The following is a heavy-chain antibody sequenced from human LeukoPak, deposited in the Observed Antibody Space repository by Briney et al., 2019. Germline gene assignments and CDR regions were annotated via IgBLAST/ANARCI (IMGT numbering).Heavy chain of an antibody. J-gene: IGHJ6*02. CDR2: IYYSGST. CDR3: ARVGYYDFWSGSYGMDV. D-gene: IGHD3-3*01. Sequence: SETLSLTCTVSGGSISSYYWRWIRQPPGKGLEWIGYIYYSGSTNYNPSLKSRVTVSVDTSKNQFSLKLSSVTAADTAVYYCARVGYYDFWSGSYGMDVWGQGTTVTVSS. CDR1: GGSISSYY. V-gene: IGHV4-59*01.